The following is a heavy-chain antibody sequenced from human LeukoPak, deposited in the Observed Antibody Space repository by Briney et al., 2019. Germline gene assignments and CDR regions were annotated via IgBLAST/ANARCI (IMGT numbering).Heavy chain of an antibody. J-gene: IGHJ4*02. Sequence: GGSLRLSCAASGFTCSSYAKSWVRQAPANGLEWVSAISGSGGSTYYADSVKGRFTISRDNSKNTLYLQMNSLRAEDTAVYYCANGILWWSFDYWGQGTLVTVSS. V-gene: IGHV3-23*01. CDR3: ANGILWWSFDY. D-gene: IGHD2-21*01. CDR1: GFTCSSYA. CDR2: ISGSGGST.